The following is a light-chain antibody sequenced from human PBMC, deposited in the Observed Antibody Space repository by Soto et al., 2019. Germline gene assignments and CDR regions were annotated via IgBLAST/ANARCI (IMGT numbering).Light chain of an antibody. Sequence: QSALTQPRSVSGSPGQSVTISCTGTRSDVGGYHHVSWIQQHPGEAPKLIMYDVIERPSGVPNRFSGSKFGNTASLTISGLQAEDEADYYCCSFANNFTYVFGHGTKVPS. V-gene: IGLV2-11*01. J-gene: IGLJ1*01. CDR3: CSFANNFTYV. CDR2: DVI. CDR1: RSDVGGYHH.